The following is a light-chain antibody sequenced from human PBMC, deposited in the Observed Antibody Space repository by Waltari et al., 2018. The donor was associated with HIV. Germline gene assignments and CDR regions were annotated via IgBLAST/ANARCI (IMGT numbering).Light chain of an antibody. Sequence: DIVMTQSPDSLAVSLGARATVTCTSSRTVLYNRNYLAWYQQKPGQAPKVLIYWASTRAFGVPDRFSGSGSGTDFSLTISGVQADDVAIYYCQQYYTLRSTFGGGTKIEI. CDR1: RTVLYNRNY. CDR3: QQYYTLRST. J-gene: IGKJ4*01. V-gene: IGKV4-1*01. CDR2: WAS.